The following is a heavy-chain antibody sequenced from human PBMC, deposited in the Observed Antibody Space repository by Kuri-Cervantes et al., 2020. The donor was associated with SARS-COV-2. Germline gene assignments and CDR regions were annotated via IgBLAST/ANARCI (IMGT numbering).Heavy chain of an antibody. D-gene: IGHD3-3*01. CDR1: GYTFTSYG. CDR2: ISAYNGNT. CDR3: ARDPKTEYDFWSGLFNYYYYGMDV. V-gene: IGHV1-18*01. Sequence: ASVKVSCKASGYTFTSYGISWVRQAPGQGLEWMGWISAYNGNTNYAQKLQGRVTMTRDTSTSTVYMELSSLRSEDTAVYYCARDPKTEYDFWSGLFNYYYYGMDVWGQGTTVTVSS. J-gene: IGHJ6*02.